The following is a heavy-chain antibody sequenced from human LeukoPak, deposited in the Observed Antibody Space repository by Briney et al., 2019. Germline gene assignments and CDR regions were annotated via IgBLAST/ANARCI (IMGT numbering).Heavy chain of an antibody. D-gene: IGHD3-3*01. CDR2: ISAYNGNT. CDR3: ARDGAYYDFWSGYLL. V-gene: IGHV1-18*01. CDR1: GYTFTSYG. Sequence: ASVKVSCKASGYTFTSYGISWVRQAPGQGLEWMGWISAYNGNTNYAQKLQGRVTMTTDTSTSTAYMELRSLRSDDTAVYYCARDGAYYDFWSGYLLWGQGTLVTVSS. J-gene: IGHJ4*02.